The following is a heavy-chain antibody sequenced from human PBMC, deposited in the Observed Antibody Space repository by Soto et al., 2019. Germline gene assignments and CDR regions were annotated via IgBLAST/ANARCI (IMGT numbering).Heavy chain of an antibody. J-gene: IGHJ4*02. D-gene: IGHD3-3*01. V-gene: IGHV1-69*08. CDR2: IIPILGIA. CDR3: AREGRFLEWLSPFDY. Sequence: QVQLVQSGAEVQKPGSSVKVSCKASGGTFSSYTISWVRQAPGQGLEWMGRIIPILGIANYAQKFQGRVTITADKSTSTAYMELSSLRSEDTAVYYCAREGRFLEWLSPFDYWGQGTLVTVSS. CDR1: GGTFSSYT.